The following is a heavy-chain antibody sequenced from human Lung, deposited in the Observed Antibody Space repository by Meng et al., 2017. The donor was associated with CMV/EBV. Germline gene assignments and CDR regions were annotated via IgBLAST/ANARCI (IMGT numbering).Heavy chain of an antibody. CDR1: GTSFSTYA. CDR2: LRHDGSGE. CDR3: AKSPPRMITFGGLIATT. J-gene: IGHJ5*02. V-gene: IGHV3-30*02. D-gene: IGHD3-16*02. Sequence: SCAASGTSFSTYAMNWVRQAPGKGLEWVAFLRHDGSGEHYADSVKGRFTISRDTSKETLYLQMNSLRAEDTAVYYCAKSPPRMITFGGLIATTXDQGXLVTVSS.